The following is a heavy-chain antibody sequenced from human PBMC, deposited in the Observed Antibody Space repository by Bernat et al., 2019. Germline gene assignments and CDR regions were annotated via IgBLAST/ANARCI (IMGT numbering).Heavy chain of an antibody. CDR3: AHSGRYCSSTSCYYYFDY. D-gene: IGHD2-2*01. V-gene: IGHV2-5*02. J-gene: IGHJ4*02. CDR2: IYWDDDK. Sequence: QITLKESGPTLVKPTQTLTLTCTFSGFSLSTSGVGVGWIRQPPGKALEWLALIYWDDDKRYSPSLKSRLTITKDTSKNQVVLTMTNMDPVDTATYCCAHSGRYCSSTSCYYYFDYWGQGTLVTVSS. CDR1: GFSLSTSGVG.